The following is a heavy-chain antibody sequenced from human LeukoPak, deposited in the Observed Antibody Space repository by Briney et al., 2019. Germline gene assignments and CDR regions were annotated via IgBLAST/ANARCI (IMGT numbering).Heavy chain of an antibody. D-gene: IGHD3-10*01. CDR3: TRILSGSLDY. Sequence: GGSLRLSRTVSGVTFGVYTMSCVRPAPRGGVGWVAFIRSKTYGGATEYAASVKGRFTISRDDSESIAYLQMNSLKTEDTAVYYCTRILSGSLDYWGQGTLVTVSS. CDR2: IRSKTYGGAT. CDR1: GVTFGVYT. J-gene: IGHJ4*02. V-gene: IGHV3-49*04.